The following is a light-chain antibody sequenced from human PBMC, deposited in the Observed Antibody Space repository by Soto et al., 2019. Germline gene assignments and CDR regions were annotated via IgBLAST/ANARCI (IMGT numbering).Light chain of an antibody. J-gene: IGLJ2*01. CDR1: SSNIGAGYD. V-gene: IGLV1-40*01. CDR2: GNS. CDR3: QSYDSSLKVL. Sequence: QSVLTQPPSVSGAPGQRVTISCTGSSSNIGAGYDVHWYQQLPGTAPKLLIYGNSNRPSGVPDRFSGSKSGTSASLAINGLLAEYEADYYCQSYDSSLKVLFGGGTQLTVL.